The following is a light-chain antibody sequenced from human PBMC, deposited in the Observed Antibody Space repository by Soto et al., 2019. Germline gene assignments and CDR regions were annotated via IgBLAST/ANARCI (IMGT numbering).Light chain of an antibody. CDR2: EAT. J-gene: IGLJ3*02. CDR1: SSDVGTYDL. V-gene: IGLV2-23*01. CDR3: CSFAGSNSWV. Sequence: QSVLTQPASVSGSPGQSITISRTGTSSDVGTYDLVSWYQHHPGAAPKLIIYEATRRPSGISNRFSGSKSGNTASLTISGLQAEDEADYYCCSFAGSNSWVFGGGTQLTVL.